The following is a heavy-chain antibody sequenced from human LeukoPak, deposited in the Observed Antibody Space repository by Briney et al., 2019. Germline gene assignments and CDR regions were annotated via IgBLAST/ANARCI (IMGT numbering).Heavy chain of an antibody. CDR2: IYYSGST. J-gene: IGHJ6*03. V-gene: IGHV4-39*07. D-gene: IGHD3-16*01. CDR1: GGSISSSSYY. Sequence: NPSETLSLTCTVSGGSISSSSYYWGWIRQPPGKGLEWIGSIYYSGSTDYNPSLKSRVTISVDTSKNQFSLKLSSVTAADTAVYYCARDRERLGDRLYYYYYYMDVWGRGTTVTVSS. CDR3: ARDRERLGDRLYYYYYYMDV.